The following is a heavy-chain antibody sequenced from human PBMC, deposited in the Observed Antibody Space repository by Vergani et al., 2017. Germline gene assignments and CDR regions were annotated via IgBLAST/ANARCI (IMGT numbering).Heavy chain of an antibody. J-gene: IGHJ6*04. Sequence: QVQLVQSGAEVKKPGSSVKVSCKASGGTFSSNTISWVRQVPGQGLEWMGRIIPVLGKTKYAQDFQGRLTITADTSTSTAYMELTSLRSQDTAVYYCARDPRGYGGDPEDDYYGMDVWGKGATVTVSP. D-gene: IGHD2-21*02. CDR1: GGTFSSNT. CDR3: ARDPRGYGGDPEDDYYGMDV. CDR2: IIPVLGKT. V-gene: IGHV1-69*09.